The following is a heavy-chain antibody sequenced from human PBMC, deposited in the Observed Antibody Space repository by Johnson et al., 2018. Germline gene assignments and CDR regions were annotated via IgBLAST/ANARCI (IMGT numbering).Heavy chain of an antibody. J-gene: IGHJ3*02. CDR2: ISSDGSDK. Sequence: QVQLVQSGGGVVQPGRSLRLSCAASGFTVSSYGMHWVRQAPGKGLEWVAVISSDGSDKYYADSVRGRFTISRDNSKNTLYLQMNSLRAEDTAVYYCARERRRITMIVVVKASHCAFDIWGQGTMVTVSS. D-gene: IGHD3-22*01. CDR3: ARERRRITMIVVVKASHCAFDI. CDR1: GFTVSSYG. V-gene: IGHV3-30*03.